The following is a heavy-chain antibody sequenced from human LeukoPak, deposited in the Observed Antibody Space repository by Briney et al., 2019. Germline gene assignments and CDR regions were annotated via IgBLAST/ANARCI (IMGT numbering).Heavy chain of an antibody. CDR3: ASLRYNYNGSPRHKWFDP. J-gene: IGHJ5*02. Sequence: GGSLRLSCAASGFTFSTYSMNWVRQAPGKGLEWVSYISSSSSNMYYADSVKGRFIISRDTAENSLYLEMNSLRDEDTAVYYCASLRYNYNGSPRHKWFDPWGQGTLVTVSS. CDR1: GFTFSTYS. V-gene: IGHV3-48*02. D-gene: IGHD1-1*01. CDR2: ISSSSSNM.